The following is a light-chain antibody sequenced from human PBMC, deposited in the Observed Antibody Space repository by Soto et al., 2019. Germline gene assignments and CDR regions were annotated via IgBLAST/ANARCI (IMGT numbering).Light chain of an antibody. J-gene: IGKJ2*01. Sequence: DIQMTQSPSTLSASVGDRVTITCRASQTVSGWVAWYQQKPGKAPKLLIYVASSLESGVPSRFSGSESGTDFTLTITSLQPDDLGTYYCQQYKSGYTFGQGTKLAIK. CDR3: QQYKSGYT. CDR2: VAS. CDR1: QTVSGW. V-gene: IGKV1-5*01.